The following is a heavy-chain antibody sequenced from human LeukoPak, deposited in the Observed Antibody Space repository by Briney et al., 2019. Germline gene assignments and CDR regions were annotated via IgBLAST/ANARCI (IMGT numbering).Heavy chain of an antibody. CDR2: MNPNSGNT. CDR1: GYTFTSYD. J-gene: IGHJ4*02. Sequence: ASVKVSCKASGYTFTSYDINWVRQATGQGLEWMGWMNPNSGNTGYAQKFQGRVTLTRNMSTSTVYMELSSLRSEDTAVYYCARGDCSGGSCYKPPTDYWGQGTLVTVSS. D-gene: IGHD2-15*01. V-gene: IGHV1-8*03. CDR3: ARGDCSGGSCYKPPTDY.